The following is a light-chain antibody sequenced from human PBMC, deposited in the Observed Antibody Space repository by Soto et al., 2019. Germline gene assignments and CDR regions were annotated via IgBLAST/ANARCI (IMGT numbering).Light chain of an antibody. CDR2: GAS. CDR1: QSVSSSY. CDR3: QQYGSSPWT. Sequence: EIVLTQSPGTLSLSPGERATLSCRASQSVSSSYLAWYQQKPGQAPRPLIYGASSRAIGIPDRFSGSGSGTDFTLTISRREPEDFAVYYCQQYGSSPWTFGQRTKVEIK. J-gene: IGKJ1*01. V-gene: IGKV3-20*01.